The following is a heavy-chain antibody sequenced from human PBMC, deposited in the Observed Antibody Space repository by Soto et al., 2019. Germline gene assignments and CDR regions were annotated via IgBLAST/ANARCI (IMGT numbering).Heavy chain of an antibody. D-gene: IGHD6-19*01. CDR1: GFTFNSYA. V-gene: IGHV3-21*01. CDR2: ISSSGSFT. CDR3: STSGSGWYGVDFDV. J-gene: IGHJ3*01. Sequence: WGSLRLSCTASGFTFNSYAMSWVRQAPGKGLEWVSAISSSGSFTDYADSVRGRFTISRDNAKNSLYLQMTSLSAEDTAVYYCSTSGSGWYGVDFDVWGQGTKVTVSS.